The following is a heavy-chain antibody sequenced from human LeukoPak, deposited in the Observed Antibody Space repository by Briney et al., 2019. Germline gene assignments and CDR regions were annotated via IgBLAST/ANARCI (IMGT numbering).Heavy chain of an antibody. CDR1: GGSISSSSYY. Sequence: PSETLSLTCTVSGGSISSSSYYWGWIRQPPGKGLEWIGSIYYSGGTYYNPSLKSRVTISVDTSKNQFSLKLSSVTAADTAVYYCARRADSSGSTRSFDYWGQGTLVTVSS. J-gene: IGHJ4*02. V-gene: IGHV4-39*01. CDR2: IYYSGGT. CDR3: ARRADSSGSTRSFDY. D-gene: IGHD3-22*01.